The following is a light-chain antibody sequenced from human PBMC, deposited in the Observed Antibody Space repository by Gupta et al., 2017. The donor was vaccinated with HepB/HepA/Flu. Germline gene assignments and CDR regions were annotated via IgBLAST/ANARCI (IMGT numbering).Light chain of an antibody. J-gene: IGLJ2*01. CDR2: QDT. CDR1: DLGNKY. CDR3: QTWHTGTVI. V-gene: IGLV3-1*01. Sequence: SYELTQPPSVSVAPGQTAIFTCSGDDLGNKYISWYQQKPGQSPILILYQDTKRPSGVPERFSGSNSGSPATLTISGTQAMDEADYFCQTWHTGTVIFGGGTRLTVL.